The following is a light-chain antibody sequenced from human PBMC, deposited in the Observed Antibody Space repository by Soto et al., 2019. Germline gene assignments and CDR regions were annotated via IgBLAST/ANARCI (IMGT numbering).Light chain of an antibody. CDR1: ISDVGGYNY. J-gene: IGLJ1*01. Sequence: QSVLTQPASVSGSPGHSTTISYTATISDVGGYNYVSWYQQHPGNSPKLIVYEVSWRPSWVSTRFSGSKSGNTACLTISGLQLEDEADDSCSSYTSSISYVFGSGTNATVL. CDR3: SSYTSSISYV. V-gene: IGLV2-14*01. CDR2: EVS.